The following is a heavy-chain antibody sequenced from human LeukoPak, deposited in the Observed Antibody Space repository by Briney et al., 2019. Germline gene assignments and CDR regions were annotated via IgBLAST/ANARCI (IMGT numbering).Heavy chain of an antibody. D-gene: IGHD1-26*01. J-gene: IGHJ4*02. CDR3: ARGLSSGSYFSSVY. V-gene: IGHV1-8*01. CDR1: GYTFTSYD. CDR2: MNPNSGNT. Sequence: ASVKVSCKASGYTFTSYDINWVRQATGQGLEWMGWMNPNSGNTGYAQKFQGRVTMTRNTSISTAYMALSSLRSADTAVYYCARGLSSGSYFSSVYWGQGTLVTVSS.